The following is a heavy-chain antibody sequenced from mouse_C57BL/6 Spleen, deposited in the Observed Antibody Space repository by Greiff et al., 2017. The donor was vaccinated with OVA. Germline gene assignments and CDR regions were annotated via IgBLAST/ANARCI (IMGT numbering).Heavy chain of an antibody. CDR3: ARHGGDGYFLYAMDY. V-gene: IGHV5-12*01. J-gene: IGHJ4*01. CDR2: ISNGGGST. Sequence: EVQLVESGGGLVQPGGSLKLSCAASGFTFSDYYMYWVRQTPEKRLEWVAYISNGGGSTYYPDTVKGRFTISRDNAKNTLYLQMSRLKSEDTAMYYCARHGGDGYFLYAMDYWGQGTSVTVSS. CDR1: GFTFSDYY. D-gene: IGHD2-3*01.